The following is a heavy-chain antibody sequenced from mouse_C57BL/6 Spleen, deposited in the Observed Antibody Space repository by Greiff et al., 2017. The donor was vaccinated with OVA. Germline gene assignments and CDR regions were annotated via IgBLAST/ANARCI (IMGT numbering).Heavy chain of an antibody. J-gene: IGHJ2*01. CDR3: ARSITTVVDYFDY. CDR1: GYTFTSYT. V-gene: IGHV1-4*01. D-gene: IGHD1-1*01. CDR2: INPSSGYT. Sequence: VQLQQSGAELARPGASVKMSCKASGYTFTSYTMHWVKQRPGQGLEWIGYINPSSGYTKYNQKFKDKATLTADKSSSTAYMQLSSLTSEDSAVYYCARSITTVVDYFDYWGKGTTLTVSS.